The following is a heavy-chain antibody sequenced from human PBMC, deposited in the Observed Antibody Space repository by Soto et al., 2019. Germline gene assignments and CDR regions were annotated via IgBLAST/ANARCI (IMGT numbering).Heavy chain of an antibody. Sequence: PSETLSLTCTVSGDSISSGDYYWSWIRQPPGKGLEWIGCIYYSGNTYYNPSLKRRFSISVDTSKNQFSLQLSSVTVADTAVYYCARDFKRYSSPRGPFEYGGLGTLVTSPQ. CDR1: GDSISSGDYY. V-gene: IGHV4-30-4*01. J-gene: IGHJ4*02. CDR2: IYYSGNT. D-gene: IGHD6-13*01. CDR3: ARDFKRYSSPRGPFEY.